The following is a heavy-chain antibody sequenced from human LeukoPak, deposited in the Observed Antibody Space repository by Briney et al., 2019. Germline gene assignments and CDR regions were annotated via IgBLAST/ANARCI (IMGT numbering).Heavy chain of an antibody. J-gene: IGHJ5*02. Sequence: GGSLRLSCAASGFTVSSNYMSWVRQAPGKGLEWVSVIYSGGSTYYADSVKGRFTISRDNSKNTLYLQMNSLRAEDAAVYYCASSGYSYGYFTWGQGTLVTVSS. CDR1: GFTVSSNY. CDR3: ASSGYSYGYFT. V-gene: IGHV3-66*02. D-gene: IGHD5-18*01. CDR2: IYSGGST.